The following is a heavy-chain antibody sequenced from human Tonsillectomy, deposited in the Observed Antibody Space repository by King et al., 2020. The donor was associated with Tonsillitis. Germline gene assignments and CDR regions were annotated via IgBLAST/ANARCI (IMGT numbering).Heavy chain of an antibody. CDR2: VYYSGST. CDR1: GGSISSYY. V-gene: IGHV4-59*01. Sequence: VQLQESGPGLVKPSETLSLTCTVSGGSISSYYWSWIRPPPGKGLEWIGYVYYSGSTNYNPSLKSRVTISVDTSKNQFSLILSSVTAAATAVYYCARDGRVATIRRTVWSFDRWGRGTLVTVSS. J-gene: IGHJ2*01. CDR3: ARDGRVATIRRTVWSFDR. D-gene: IGHD5-24*01.